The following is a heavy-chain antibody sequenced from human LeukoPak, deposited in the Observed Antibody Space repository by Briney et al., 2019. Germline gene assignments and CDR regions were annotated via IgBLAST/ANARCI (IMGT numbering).Heavy chain of an antibody. D-gene: IGHD2-2*01. CDR1: GYTFTSYD. V-gene: IGHV1-8*01. J-gene: IGHJ6*03. Sequence: GASVKVSCKASGYTFTSYDINWVRQATGQGLEWMGWMNPNSGNTGYAQKFQGRVTMTRNTSISTAYMELSRLRSEDTAVYYCARSVKGGYCSSTSCYYYYYMDVWGKGTTVTVSS. CDR2: MNPNSGNT. CDR3: ARSVKGGYCSSTSCYYYYYMDV.